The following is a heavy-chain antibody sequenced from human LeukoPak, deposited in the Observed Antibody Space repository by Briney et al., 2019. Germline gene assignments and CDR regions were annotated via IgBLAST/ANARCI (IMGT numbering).Heavy chain of an antibody. CDR3: ARDWDSGYDTYYFDY. D-gene: IGHD5-12*01. Sequence: GGSLRLSCAASGFTFSYYSMNWVRQAPGKGLEWVSSISSSGSTKYYADSVKGRFTISRDNAKNSLFLQMNSLRAEDTAVYYCARDWDSGYDTYYFDYWGQGTLVTVSP. CDR2: ISSSGSTK. CDR1: GFTFSYYS. V-gene: IGHV3-48*04. J-gene: IGHJ4*02.